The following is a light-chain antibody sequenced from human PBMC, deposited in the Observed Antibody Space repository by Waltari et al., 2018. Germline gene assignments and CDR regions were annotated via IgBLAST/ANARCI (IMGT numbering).Light chain of an antibody. Sequence: QSVLTQPHSASGTPGQRVTISCSGSTSNIGATLVYWYQQLPGKAPKLLIYNNNQRPSGVPDRFSDSKSGTSASLAISGLRSEDEAEYYCAVWDERVRGRVFGGGTKLTVL. J-gene: IGLJ3*02. CDR3: AVWDERVRGRV. V-gene: IGLV1-47*02. CDR1: TSNIGATL. CDR2: NNN.